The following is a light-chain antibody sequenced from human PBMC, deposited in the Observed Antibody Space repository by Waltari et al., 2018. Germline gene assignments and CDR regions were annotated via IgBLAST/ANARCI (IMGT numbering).Light chain of an antibody. CDR3: QQANSFPLT. Sequence: IQMTQSPSSLSASVGDRVPITSRASQAIRNWLTWYQHKPGQAPKLLFYTASTLHSGVPSRFSGSGSGTDFTLTISSLQPEDFATYYCQQANSFPLTFGGGTKVEI. CDR2: TAS. V-gene: IGKV1-12*01. J-gene: IGKJ4*01. CDR1: QAIRNW.